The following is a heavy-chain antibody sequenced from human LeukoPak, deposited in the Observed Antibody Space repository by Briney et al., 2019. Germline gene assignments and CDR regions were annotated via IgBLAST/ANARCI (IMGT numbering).Heavy chain of an antibody. V-gene: IGHV1-18*01. Sequence: GASVKVSCKASGYTFTSYGISWVRQAPGQGLEWMGWISAYNGNTNYAQKLQGRVTMTTDTSTSTAYMELRSLRSDDTAVYYCARDCWSLWFGELLACFDYWGQGTLVTVSS. D-gene: IGHD3-10*01. CDR2: ISAYNGNT. CDR3: ARDCWSLWFGELLACFDY. CDR1: GYTFTSYG. J-gene: IGHJ4*02.